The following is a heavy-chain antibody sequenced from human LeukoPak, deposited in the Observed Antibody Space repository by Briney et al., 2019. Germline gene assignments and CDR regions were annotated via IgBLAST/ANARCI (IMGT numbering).Heavy chain of an antibody. CDR3: ARQIASAGTAGFDF. D-gene: IGHD6-13*01. J-gene: IGHJ4*02. Sequence: SETLSLTCTVSGGSISSYYWSWIRQPAGKGLEWIGRIYSTGSTYYNPSLKSRVTMSVDTSKNQFSLRLRSVTAADTAVYYCARQIASAGTAGFDFWGQGALVTVSS. CDR1: GGSISSYY. CDR2: IYSTGST. V-gene: IGHV4-4*07.